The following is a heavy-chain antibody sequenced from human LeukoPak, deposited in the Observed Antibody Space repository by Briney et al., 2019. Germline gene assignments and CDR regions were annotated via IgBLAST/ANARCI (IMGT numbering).Heavy chain of an antibody. CDR3: ARAGNGEHDY. CDR1: GGSFSGYY. J-gene: IGHJ4*02. CDR2: INHSGST. V-gene: IGHV4-34*01. Sequence: SETLSLTCAVYGGSFSGYYWSWIRQPPGKGLEWIGEINHSGSTNYNPSLKSRVTISVDTSKNQFSLKLSSVTAADTAVYYCARAGNGEHDYWGQGTLVTVSS. D-gene: IGHD1-14*01.